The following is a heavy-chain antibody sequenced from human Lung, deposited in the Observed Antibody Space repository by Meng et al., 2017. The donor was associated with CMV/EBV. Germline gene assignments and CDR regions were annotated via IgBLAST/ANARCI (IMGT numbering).Heavy chain of an antibody. CDR2: IHYDESDK. J-gene: IGHJ3*02. D-gene: IGHD3-10*01. CDR3: AKDFHRSGSSDVFDI. CDR1: GFTFNSYS. Sequence: GGSLRLXCVASGFTFNSYSMHWVRQAPGEGLEWVTFIHYDESDKYYADSVKGRFTISRDKSKSMVYLEMRSLSVADTAIYYCAKDFHRSGSSDVFDIWGQGXMVTVSS. V-gene: IGHV3-30*02.